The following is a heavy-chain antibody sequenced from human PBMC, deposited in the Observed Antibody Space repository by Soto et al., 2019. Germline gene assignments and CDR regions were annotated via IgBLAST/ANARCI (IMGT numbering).Heavy chain of an antibody. V-gene: IGHV4-31*03. CDR2: IYNSGSS. CDR3: ARVLPDPTVYYFDY. CDR1: GGSINIGGYY. Sequence: PSETLSLTCTVSGGSINIGGYYWSWVRQYPGKGLEWIGYIYNSGSSYYNPSLKSRVTISVDTSKNQFSLKLSSVTAADTAVYYCARVLPDPTVYYFDYWGQGTPVTVSS. J-gene: IGHJ4*02.